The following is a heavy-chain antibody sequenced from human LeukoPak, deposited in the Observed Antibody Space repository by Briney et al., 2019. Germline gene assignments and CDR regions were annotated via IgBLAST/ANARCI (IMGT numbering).Heavy chain of an antibody. CDR1: GLTFSSYA. J-gene: IGHJ6*02. V-gene: IGHV3-30-3*01. CDR3: AGHWTYYDDDYYGMDV. CDR2: ISYDGSNK. Sequence: GGSLRLSCAASGLTFSSYAMHWVRQAPGKGLEWVAVISYDGSNKYYADSVKGRFTISRDNSKNTLYLQMNSLRAEDTAVYYCAGHWTYYDDDYYGMDVWGQGTTVTVSS. D-gene: IGHD3-22*01.